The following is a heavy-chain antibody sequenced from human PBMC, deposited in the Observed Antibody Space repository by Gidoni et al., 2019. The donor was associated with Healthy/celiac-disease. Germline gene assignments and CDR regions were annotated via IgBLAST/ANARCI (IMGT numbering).Heavy chain of an antibody. J-gene: IGHJ6*02. D-gene: IGHD4-17*01. CDR1: GFTCSSYD. CDR3: ARGGDYGDYVSYYGMDV. Sequence: EVQLVESGGGLVQPGGSLRLSCAASGFTCSSYDMHWVRQATGKGLEWVSAIGTAGDPYYPGSVKGRFTISRENAKNSLYLQMNSLRAGDTAVYYCARGGDYGDYVSYYGMDVWGQGTTVTVSS. V-gene: IGHV3-13*05. CDR2: IGTAGDP.